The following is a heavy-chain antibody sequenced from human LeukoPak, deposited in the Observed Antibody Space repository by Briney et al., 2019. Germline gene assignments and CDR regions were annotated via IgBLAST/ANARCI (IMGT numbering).Heavy chain of an antibody. CDR2: IETSGST. Sequence: PSETLSLTCTVSGASISSGGYFWSWIRQPAGKGVEWIGRIETSGSTNYNPSLKSRVTISVDTSKNQFSLKLRSVTAADTAVYYCARALCINGICESFDPWGQGTLVTVSS. V-gene: IGHV4-61*02. J-gene: IGHJ5*02. D-gene: IGHD2-8*01. CDR3: ARALCINGICESFDP. CDR1: GASISSGGYF.